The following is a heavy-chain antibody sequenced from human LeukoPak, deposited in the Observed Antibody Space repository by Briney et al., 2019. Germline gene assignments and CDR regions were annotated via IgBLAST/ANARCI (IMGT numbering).Heavy chain of an antibody. CDR2: IYYSGST. CDR1: GGSISSHY. CDR3: ASTRGSAFDY. V-gene: IGHV4-59*11. Sequence: SETLSLTCTVSGGSISSHYWSWIRQPPGKGLEWIGYIYYSGSTNYNPSLKSRVTISVDTSKNQFSLKLSSVTAADPAVYYCASTRGSAFDYWGQGTLVTVSS. J-gene: IGHJ4*02. D-gene: IGHD5-12*01.